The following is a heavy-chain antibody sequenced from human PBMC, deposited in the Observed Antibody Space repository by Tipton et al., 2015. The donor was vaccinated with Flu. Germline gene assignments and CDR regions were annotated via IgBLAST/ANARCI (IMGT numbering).Heavy chain of an antibody. Sequence: QLVQSGGGLIQRGGSLRLSCVVSGFTVSSNYMTWVRQAPGKGLEWVSVIYSGGSTKYADSVKGRFTISRDNSKNTLYLQMNSLRAEDTAVYYCARGRGYCVTTTCLRPFDFWGQGTLVTVSS. J-gene: IGHJ4*02. CDR3: ARGRGYCVTTTCLRPFDF. CDR1: GFTVSSNY. CDR2: IYSGGST. V-gene: IGHV3-53*01. D-gene: IGHD2-2*01.